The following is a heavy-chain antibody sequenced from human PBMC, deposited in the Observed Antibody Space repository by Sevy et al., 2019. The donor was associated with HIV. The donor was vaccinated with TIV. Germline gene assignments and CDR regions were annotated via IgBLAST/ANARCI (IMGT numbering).Heavy chain of an antibody. CDR2: IYYSGST. V-gene: IGHV4-59*01. CDR1: GGSISSYY. CDR3: AREERSGTYYFDS. D-gene: IGHD1-26*01. Sequence: SELSLTCTVSGGSISSYYWSWIRQPPGKGLEWIGYIYYSGSTNYNPSLKSRVSISLDTSRNQFSLNLRSVTAADTALYYCAREERSGTYYFDSWGQGTLVTVSS. J-gene: IGHJ4*02.